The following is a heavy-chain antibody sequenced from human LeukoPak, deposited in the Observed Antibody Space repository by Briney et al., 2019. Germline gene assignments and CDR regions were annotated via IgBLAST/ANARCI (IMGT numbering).Heavy chain of an antibody. Sequence: GGSLRPSCAASGFTFSSYAMSWVRQAPGKGLEWVSAISGSGGSTYYADSVKGRFTISRDNSKNTLYLQMNSLRAEDTAVYYCAKDGYSSSWYRGKYFDYWGQGTLVTVSS. J-gene: IGHJ4*02. CDR2: ISGSGGST. CDR1: GFTFSSYA. V-gene: IGHV3-23*01. D-gene: IGHD6-13*01. CDR3: AKDGYSSSWYRGKYFDY.